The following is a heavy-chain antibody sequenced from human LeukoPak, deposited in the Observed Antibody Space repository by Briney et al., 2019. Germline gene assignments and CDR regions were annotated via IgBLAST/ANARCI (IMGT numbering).Heavy chain of an antibody. D-gene: IGHD5-24*01. CDR1: GGSISSSNW. Sequence: PSETLSLTCAVSGGSISSSNWWSWVRQPPGKGLEWIGEIYHSGSTNYNPSLKSRVTISVDKSKNQFSLKLSSVTAADTAVYYCAREVRDGYNTGVHDYWGQGTLVTVSS. CDR2: IYHSGST. V-gene: IGHV4-4*02. J-gene: IGHJ4*02. CDR3: AREVRDGYNTGVHDY.